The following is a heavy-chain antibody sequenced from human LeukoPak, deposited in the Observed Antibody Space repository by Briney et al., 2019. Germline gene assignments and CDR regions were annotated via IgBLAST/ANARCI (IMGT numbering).Heavy chain of an antibody. CDR2: INWNGGST. Sequence: GGSLRLSCAASGFTFDDYGMCWVRQAPGKGLEWVSGINWNGGSTGYADSVKGRFTISRDNAKNSLYLQMNSLRAEDTALYYCARTSTPNYYDSSGFCYFDYWGQGTLVTVSS. CDR3: ARTSTPNYYDSSGFCYFDY. V-gene: IGHV3-20*04. J-gene: IGHJ4*02. CDR1: GFTFDDYG. D-gene: IGHD3-22*01.